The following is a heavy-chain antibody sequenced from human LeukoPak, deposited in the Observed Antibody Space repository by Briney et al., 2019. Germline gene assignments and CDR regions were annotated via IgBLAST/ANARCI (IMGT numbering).Heavy chain of an antibody. J-gene: IGHJ4*02. CDR2: INHSGSA. V-gene: IGHV4-34*01. Sequence: SPTLSLTCAVDGVSFSGYYWSWVSQPPGKGLEWLGEINHSGSANHNPSLKSRVTISVDTSKNQFSLKLSSVTAADTAVYYCARARNMYYYDSSGYLPPDYWGQGTLVTVSS. CDR3: ARARNMYYYDSSGYLPPDY. D-gene: IGHD3-22*01. CDR1: GVSFSGYY.